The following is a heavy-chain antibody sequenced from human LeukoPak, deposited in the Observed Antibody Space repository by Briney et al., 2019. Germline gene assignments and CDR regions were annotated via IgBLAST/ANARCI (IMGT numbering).Heavy chain of an antibody. D-gene: IGHD6-13*01. CDR3: ARGRTAAGRGLDY. Sequence: SQTLSLTCTVSGGSISSGDYYWSWIRQPPGKGLEWIGYIYHSGSTYYNPSLKSRVTISVDTSKNQFSLKLSSVTAADTAVYYCARGRTAAGRGLDYWGQGTLVTVSS. CDR2: IYHSGST. V-gene: IGHV4-30-2*01. CDR1: GGSISSGDYY. J-gene: IGHJ4*02.